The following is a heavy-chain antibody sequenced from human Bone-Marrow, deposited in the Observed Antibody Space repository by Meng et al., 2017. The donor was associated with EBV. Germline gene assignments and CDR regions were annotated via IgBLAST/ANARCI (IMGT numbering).Heavy chain of an antibody. CDR3: AKDWMSSERGWFDS. V-gene: IGHV3-23*04. CDR2: ISDSGAGT. CDR1: GVTFRSYA. D-gene: IGHD1-1*01. Sequence: EVQLVESGGGLVQPGGSLRLSCGASGVTFRSYALNWVRQSPGKGLEWVSTISDSGAGTYYADSVKGRFTISRDNSKNTLYLQMNSLGAEDTAVYYCAKDWMSSERGWFDSWGQGILVTVST. J-gene: IGHJ5*01.